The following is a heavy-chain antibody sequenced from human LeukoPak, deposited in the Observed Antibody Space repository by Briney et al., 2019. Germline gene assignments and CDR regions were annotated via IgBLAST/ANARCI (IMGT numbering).Heavy chain of an antibody. J-gene: IGHJ4*02. D-gene: IGHD3-22*01. CDR3: ARHYYDSSGYYLGYFDY. CDR1: GGTFSSYA. V-gene: IGHV1-69*13. CDR2: IIPIFGTA. Sequence: ASVKVSCKASGGTFSSYAISWVRQAPGQGLEWMGGIIPIFGTANYAQKFQGRVTITADESTSAAYMELSSLRSEDTAVYYCARHYYDSSGYYLGYFDYWGQGTLVTVS.